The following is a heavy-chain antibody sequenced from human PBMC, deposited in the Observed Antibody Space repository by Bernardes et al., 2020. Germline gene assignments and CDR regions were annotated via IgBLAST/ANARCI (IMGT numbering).Heavy chain of an antibody. Sequence: TLSLTCAVSGDSIGLGHYFWNWIRQPPGQGLEWIGYIHTSGSTNYNPSLKSRATISLDTSRNQLSLKLNSVTAADTAVYYCARLVVPAGNKVWFDPWGQGTLVTVSS. CDR3: ARLVVPAGNKVWFDP. CDR2: IHTSGST. J-gene: IGHJ5*02. D-gene: IGHD2-2*01. V-gene: IGHV4-4*09. CDR1: GDSIGLGHYF.